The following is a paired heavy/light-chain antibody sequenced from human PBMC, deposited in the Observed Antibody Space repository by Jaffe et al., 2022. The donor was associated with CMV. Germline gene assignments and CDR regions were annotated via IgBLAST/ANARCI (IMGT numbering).Heavy chain of an antibody. V-gene: IGHV4-39*01. CDR2: VYYSGNT. CDR1: GGSISSSTYH. Sequence: QLQLQESGPGLVKPSETLSLTCTIFGGSISSSTYHWAWIRQSPGKGLEWIGSVYYSGNTYYNPSLQSRVTISVDTSKNQFSLKLSSVTAADTAVYFCARQSPQSGYYNFWSNYYIDYWGQGTLVTVSS. D-gene: IGHD3-3*01. J-gene: IGHJ4*02. CDR3: ARQSPQSGYYNFWSNYYIDY.
Light chain of an antibody. V-gene: IGKV3-20*01. J-gene: IGKJ3*01. CDR1: QSVSSAY. CDR2: GAS. Sequence: EIVLTQSPGTLSLSPGERATLSCRASQSVSSAYLAWYQHKPGQAPRLLIYGASSRATGISDRFSGSGSGTDFTLTISRLAPEDFAVYYCQQYGYSPFTFGPGTKVDIK. CDR3: QQYGYSPFT.